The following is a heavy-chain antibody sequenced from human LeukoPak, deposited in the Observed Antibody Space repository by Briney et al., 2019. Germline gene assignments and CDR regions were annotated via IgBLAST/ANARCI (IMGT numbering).Heavy chain of an antibody. Sequence: SETLSLTCTVSGGSISSSSYYWGWIRQPPGKGLEWIGYIYYTGNTKYNPSLKSRVTISLETSKKQFSLKLSSVTAADTAVYYCARGYCSGGSCYSYYYYNYMDVWGKGTTVTVSS. CDR2: IYYTGNT. D-gene: IGHD2-15*01. CDR1: GGSISSSSYY. V-gene: IGHV4-61*05. CDR3: ARGYCSGGSCYSYYYYNYMDV. J-gene: IGHJ6*03.